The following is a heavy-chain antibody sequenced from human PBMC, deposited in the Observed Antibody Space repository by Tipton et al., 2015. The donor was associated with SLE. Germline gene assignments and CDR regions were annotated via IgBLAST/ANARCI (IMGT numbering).Heavy chain of an antibody. V-gene: IGHV4-30-2*01. Sequence: TLSLTCAVSGGSMNSGGYSWNWIRQPPGKGLEWIGYILHSGSTYYNPSLKSRVTISVDRPRNEFSLELSSVTAADTAVYYCARDEYRYDATGYHLLGHFDFWGQGTLVTVSS. D-gene: IGHD3-22*01. CDR3: ARDEYRYDATGYHLLGHFDF. CDR1: GGSMNSGGYS. J-gene: IGHJ4*02. CDR2: ILHSGST.